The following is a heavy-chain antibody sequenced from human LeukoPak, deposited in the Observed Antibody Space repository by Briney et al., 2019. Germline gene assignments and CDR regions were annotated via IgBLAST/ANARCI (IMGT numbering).Heavy chain of an antibody. CDR3: VRVKGSYFDY. Sequence: PAGSLRLSCAASGFPLSSYSINWVRQAPGKGLEWVSYISSSGSAIYYVDSVKGRFTVSRDNAKHSLFLQMNSTRAEDTAVYYCVRVKGSYFDYWGQGGLVTVSS. CDR1: GFPLSSYS. CDR2: ISSSGSAI. D-gene: IGHD2-15*01. J-gene: IGHJ4*02. V-gene: IGHV3-48*01.